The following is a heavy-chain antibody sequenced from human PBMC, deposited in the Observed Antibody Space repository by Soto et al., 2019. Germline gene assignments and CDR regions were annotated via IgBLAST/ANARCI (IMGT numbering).Heavy chain of an antibody. CDR3: ATDPIAGNYFDY. CDR2: MNPNSGNT. Sequence: ASVKVSCKASGYTFTSYDINWVRQATGQGLEWMGWMNPNSGNTGYAQKFQGRVTMTRNTSISTAYMELSSLRSDATAVYYCATDPIAGNYFDYWGQGTLVTVSS. CDR1: GYTFTSYD. J-gene: IGHJ4*02. D-gene: IGHD6-13*01. V-gene: IGHV1-8*01.